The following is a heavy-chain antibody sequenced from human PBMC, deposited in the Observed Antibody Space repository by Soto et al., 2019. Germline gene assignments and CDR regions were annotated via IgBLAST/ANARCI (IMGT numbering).Heavy chain of an antibody. CDR1: GGSIDTGAFS. J-gene: IGHJ4*02. CDR3: AGIHWAQCGLDY. CDR2: VTHSGTA. D-gene: IGHD3-16*01. V-gene: IGHV4-30-2*01. Sequence: SETLSLTCAVSGGSIDTGAFSLSWIRPPPGKGQDWIGYVTHSGTAYSIPSLNGRLTLSVASSQSPFSLKLTSVTAADSDFYYCAGIHWAQCGLDYWGRGILVTVSS.